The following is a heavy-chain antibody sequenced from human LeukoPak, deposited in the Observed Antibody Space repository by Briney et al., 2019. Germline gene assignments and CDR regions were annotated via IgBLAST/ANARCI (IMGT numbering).Heavy chain of an antibody. CDR3: ARDSFGNYFDY. D-gene: IGHD3-16*01. CDR1: GFSFSSYA. Sequence: PGGSLRLSCAASGFSFSSYAMHWVRQAPGKGLEWVAVISYDGNIKYYADSVKGRFTISRDNSRNTLYLQMNSLRPEDTAVYYCARDSFGNYFDYWGQGTLVTVSS. J-gene: IGHJ4*02. V-gene: IGHV3-30*04. CDR2: ISYDGNIK.